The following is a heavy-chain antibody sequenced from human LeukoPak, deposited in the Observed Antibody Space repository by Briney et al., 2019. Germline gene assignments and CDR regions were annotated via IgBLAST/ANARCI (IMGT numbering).Heavy chain of an antibody. CDR2: ISGSGGST. V-gene: IGHV3-23*01. Sequence: GGSLRLSCAASGFTFSSYAMSWVRQAPGKGLEWVSAISGSGGSTYYADSVKGRFTISRDNSKNTLYLQMNSLTAEDTAMHYCVRSYHPGGWFDPWGQGTLVTVSS. J-gene: IGHJ5*02. D-gene: IGHD2-21*01. CDR3: VRSYHPGGWFDP. CDR1: GFTFSSYA.